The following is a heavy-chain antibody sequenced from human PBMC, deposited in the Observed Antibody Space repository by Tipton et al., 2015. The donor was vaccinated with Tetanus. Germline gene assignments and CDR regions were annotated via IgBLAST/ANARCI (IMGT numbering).Heavy chain of an antibody. D-gene: IGHD3-3*02. CDR3: ARIRLNPVPHIDL. V-gene: IGHV4-39*02. CDR2: IYFKGSP. CDR1: GGSISDKKYY. J-gene: IGHJ4*02. Sequence: GLVKPSETLSLTCNVSGGSISDKKYYWGWIRQAPGKGLEWIASIYFKGSPYYSPSLKSRLTIDVDTSQNVFSLTLTSVTAADTAMYQCARIRLNPVPHIDLWGQGTLVTVSS.